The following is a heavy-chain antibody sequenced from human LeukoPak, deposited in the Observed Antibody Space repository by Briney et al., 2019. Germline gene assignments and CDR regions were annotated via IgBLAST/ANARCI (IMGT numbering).Heavy chain of an antibody. J-gene: IGHJ4*02. D-gene: IGHD3-22*01. V-gene: IGHV3-9*01. CDR1: GFTFDDYA. CDR2: ISWNSGSI. Sequence: GGSLRLSCAASGFTFDDYAMHWVRQAPGKGLEWVSGISWNSGSIGYADSVKGRFTISRDNAKNSLYLQMNSLRAGDTALYYCAKDRDYDSSGHFDYWGQGTLVTVSS. CDR3: AKDRDYDSSGHFDY.